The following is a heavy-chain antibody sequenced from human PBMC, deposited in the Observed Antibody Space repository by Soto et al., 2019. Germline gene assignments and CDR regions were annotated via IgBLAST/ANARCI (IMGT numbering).Heavy chain of an antibody. CDR3: ARDNQVGGSWRNWFDP. CDR1: GGTFSSYA. J-gene: IGHJ5*02. V-gene: IGHV1-69*06. CDR2: IIPIFGRA. Sequence: SVNVSCKPSGGTFSSYAISWVRQAPGQGLEWMGGIIPIFGRANYAQKFQGRVTITADKSTRTAYMELSSLRSEETAVYYCARDNQVGGSWRNWFDPWGQGTLVTVSS. D-gene: IGHD2-15*01.